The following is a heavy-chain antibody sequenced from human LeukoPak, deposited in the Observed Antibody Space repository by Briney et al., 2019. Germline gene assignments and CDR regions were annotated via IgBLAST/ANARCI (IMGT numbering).Heavy chain of an antibody. CDR3: AREYPGTGSIGGPYYYGMDV. CDR2: IIPIFGTA. D-gene: IGHD3/OR15-3a*01. Sequence: SVKVSCKASGYTFTSYGISWVRQAPGQGLEWMGWIIPIFGTANYAQKFQGRVTITADRSTSTAYMELSSLRSEDTAVYYCAREYPGTGSIGGPYYYGMDVWGKGTTVTVSS. V-gene: IGHV1-69*06. CDR1: GYTFTSYG. J-gene: IGHJ6*04.